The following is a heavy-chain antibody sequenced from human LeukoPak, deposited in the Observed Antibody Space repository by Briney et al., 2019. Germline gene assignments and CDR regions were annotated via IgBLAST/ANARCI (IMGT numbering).Heavy chain of an antibody. CDR2: IYHSGST. CDR1: GGSISSGGYS. D-gene: IGHD3-3*01. CDR3: ARANSDFWSSYARGAFDY. V-gene: IGHV4-30-2*01. Sequence: SETLSLTCAVSGGSISSGGYSWSWIRQPPGKGLEWIGYIYHSGSTYYNPSLKSRVTISVDRSKNQFSLKLSSVTAADTAVYYCARANSDFWSSYARGAFDYWGQGTLVTVSS. J-gene: IGHJ4*02.